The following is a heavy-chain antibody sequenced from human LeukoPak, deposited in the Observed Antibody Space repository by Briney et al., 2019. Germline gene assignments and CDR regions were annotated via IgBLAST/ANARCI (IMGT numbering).Heavy chain of an antibody. Sequence: GGSLRLSCAASGFTFSTYAMNWVRQAPGKGLEWVSSVSGSGGSTYYADSVKGRFTISRDNSENTLYLQMNSLRAGDTAVYYCAKSLSGWSPFDYWGQGTLVTVSS. J-gene: IGHJ4*02. CDR1: GFTFSTYA. CDR3: AKSLSGWSPFDY. V-gene: IGHV3-23*01. D-gene: IGHD6-19*01. CDR2: VSGSGGST.